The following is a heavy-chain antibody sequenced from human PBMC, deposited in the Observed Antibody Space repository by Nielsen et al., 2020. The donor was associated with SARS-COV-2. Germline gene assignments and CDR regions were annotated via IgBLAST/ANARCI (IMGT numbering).Heavy chain of an antibody. J-gene: IGHJ3*02. D-gene: IGHD3-22*01. CDR3: ASIDSSGYYGWAFDI. V-gene: IGHV3-30-3*01. Sequence: GGSLRLSCAASGFTFSSYAMHWVRQAPGKGLEWVAVISYDGSNKYYADSVKGRFTISRDNAKNSLYLQMNSLRAEDTALYHCASIDSSGYYGWAFDIWGQGTMVTVSS. CDR1: GFTFSSYA. CDR2: ISYDGSNK.